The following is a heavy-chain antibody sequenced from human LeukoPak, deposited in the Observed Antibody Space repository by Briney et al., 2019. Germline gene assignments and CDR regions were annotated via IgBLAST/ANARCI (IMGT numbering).Heavy chain of an antibody. Sequence: GSSVKVSCKASGGTFSSYAISWVRQAPGQGLEWMGRIIPIFGTANYAQKFQGRVTMTEDTSTDTAYMELSSLRSEDTAVYYCATWAPPSFDYWGQGTLVTVSS. CDR3: ATWAPPSFDY. J-gene: IGHJ4*02. CDR2: IIPIFGTA. CDR1: GGTFSSYA. V-gene: IGHV1-69*06.